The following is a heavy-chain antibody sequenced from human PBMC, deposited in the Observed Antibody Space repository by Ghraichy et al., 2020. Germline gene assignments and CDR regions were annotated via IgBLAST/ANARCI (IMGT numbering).Heavy chain of an antibody. J-gene: IGHJ4*02. V-gene: IGHV3-30*18. Sequence: LSLTCAASGFTFSSYGMHWVRQAPGKGLEWVAVISYDGSNKYYADSVKGRFTISRDNSKNTLYLQMNSLRAEDTAVYYCAKDYNFWSGYYMADYWGQGTLVTVSS. CDR3: AKDYNFWSGYYMADY. CDR2: ISYDGSNK. D-gene: IGHD3-3*01. CDR1: GFTFSSYG.